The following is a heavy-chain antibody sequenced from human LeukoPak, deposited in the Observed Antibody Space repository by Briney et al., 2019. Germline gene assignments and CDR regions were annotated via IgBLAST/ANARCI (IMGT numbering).Heavy chain of an antibody. CDR1: GFTFSSYE. V-gene: IGHV3-48*03. J-gene: IGHJ6*02. D-gene: IGHD1-26*01. Sequence: GGSLRLCCAASGFTFSSYEMNWVRQAPGKGLEWVSYVSSSGSTIYYADSVKGRFTISRDNAKNSLYLQMNSLRAEDTAVFYCAKDREYSGSYRPGPTRYYYGMDVWGQGTTVTVS. CDR2: VSSSGSTI. CDR3: AKDREYSGSYRPGPTRYYYGMDV.